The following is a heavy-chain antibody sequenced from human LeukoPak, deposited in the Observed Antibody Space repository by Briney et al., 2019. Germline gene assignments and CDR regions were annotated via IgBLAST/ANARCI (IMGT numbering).Heavy chain of an antibody. CDR2: ISSSGSTI. CDR3: AAGVNPKAVPYFDS. CDR1: GFTFSDYY. D-gene: IGHD3-10*01. Sequence: GGSLRLSCAASGFTFSDYYMSWIRHAPGKGLEWVSYISSSGSTIYYADSVKGRLTISRDNAKNSLYLQMNSLRAEDTAVYYCAAGVNPKAVPYFDSWGQGTLVTVSS. V-gene: IGHV3-11*01. J-gene: IGHJ4*02.